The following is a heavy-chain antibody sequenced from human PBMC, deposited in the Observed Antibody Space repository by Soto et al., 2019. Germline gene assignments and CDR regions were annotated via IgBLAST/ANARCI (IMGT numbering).Heavy chain of an antibody. J-gene: IGHJ4*02. V-gene: IGHV5-51*01. CDR3: ARLGSPRITGTSPDY. CDR2: IYPGDSDT. D-gene: IGHD1-20*01. CDR1: GYSFTSYW. Sequence: EFLKISCKGSGYSFTSYWIGWVRQIPGKGLEWMGIIYPGDSDTRYSPSFQGQVTISADKSISTAYLQWSSLKASDTAMYYCARLGSPRITGTSPDYWGQGTLVTVSS.